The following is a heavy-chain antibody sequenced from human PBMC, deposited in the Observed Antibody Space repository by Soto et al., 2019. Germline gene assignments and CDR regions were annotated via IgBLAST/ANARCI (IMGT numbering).Heavy chain of an antibody. J-gene: IGHJ4*02. Sequence: EVQLVESGGGVVRPGGSLRLSCAASGFTFDDYGMSWVRQAPGKGLEWVSGINWNGGSTGYADSVKGRFTISRDNAKNSLYLQRNSLTAEDTALYYCARLYSSGWYGPGRYWGQGTLVTVSS. D-gene: IGHD6-19*01. CDR2: INWNGGST. CDR1: GFTFDDYG. V-gene: IGHV3-20*04. CDR3: ARLYSSGWYGPGRY.